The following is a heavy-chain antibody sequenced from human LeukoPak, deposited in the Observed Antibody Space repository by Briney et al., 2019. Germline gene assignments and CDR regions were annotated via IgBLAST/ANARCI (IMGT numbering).Heavy chain of an antibody. D-gene: IGHD4-23*01. CDR3: ARGGKASVVTM. Sequence: PSETLSLTCTVSGGSINSYYWSWIRQPAGKGLEWIGRIYSSGSTNYNPSLKSRVSMSVDTSKNQFSLKLTSVTAADTAVYYCARGGKASVVTMWGQGILVTVSS. V-gene: IGHV4-4*07. J-gene: IGHJ4*02. CDR1: GGSINSYY. CDR2: IYSSGST.